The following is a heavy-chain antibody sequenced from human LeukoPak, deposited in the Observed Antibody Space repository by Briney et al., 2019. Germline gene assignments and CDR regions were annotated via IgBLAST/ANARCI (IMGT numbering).Heavy chain of an antibody. V-gene: IGHV1-2*02. CDR2: INPNSGGT. J-gene: IGHJ5*02. CDR3: ARDLGYSSGWYPTRWFDP. Sequence: ASVKVSCKASGYTFTGYYMHWVRQAPGQGLEWMGWINPNSGGTNYAQKFQGRVTMTRDTSISTAYMELSRLRFDDTAVYYCARDLGYSSGWYPTRWFDPWGQGTLVTVSS. D-gene: IGHD6-19*01. CDR1: GYTFTGYY.